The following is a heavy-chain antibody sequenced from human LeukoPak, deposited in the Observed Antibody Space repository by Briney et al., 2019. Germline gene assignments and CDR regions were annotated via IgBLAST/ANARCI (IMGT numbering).Heavy chain of an antibody. CDR3: AKTYYYDSSGYSN. J-gene: IGHJ4*02. CDR1: GFTFSSYG. V-gene: IGHV3-23*01. D-gene: IGHD3-22*01. CDR2: ISGSGGFT. Sequence: QPGGSLRLSCAVSGFTFSSYGMSWVRQAPGKGLEWVSGISGSGGFTYYADSVKGRFTISRDNSMNTLYLQMNSLRAEDTAVYYCAKTYYYDSSGYSNWGQGTLVTVSS.